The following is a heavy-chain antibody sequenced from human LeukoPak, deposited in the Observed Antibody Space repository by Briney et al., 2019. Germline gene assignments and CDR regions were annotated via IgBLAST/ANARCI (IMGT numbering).Heavy chain of an antibody. CDR3: ARDLAAAGTRYYFDY. CDR1: GYTFTGYY. CDR2: INPNSGGT. Sequence: ASVKVPCKASGYTFTGYYMHWVRQAPGQGLEWMGRINPNSGGTNYAQKFQGRVTMTRDTSISTAYMELSRLRSDDTAVYYCARDLAAAGTRYYFDYWGQGTLVTVSS. D-gene: IGHD6-13*01. V-gene: IGHV1-2*06. J-gene: IGHJ4*02.